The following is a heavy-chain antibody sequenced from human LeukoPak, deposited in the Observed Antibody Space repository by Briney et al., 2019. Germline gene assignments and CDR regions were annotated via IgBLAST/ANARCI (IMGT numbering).Heavy chain of an antibody. Sequence: ASVKVSCKASGYTFTSYGISWVRQAPGQGLEWMGWISGYNGNTNYAQKLQGRVTMTTDTSTSTAYMELSSLRSEDTAVYYCARAKTLGGGSGSYYNSPFYRGYMDVWGKGTTVTISS. D-gene: IGHD3-10*01. J-gene: IGHJ6*03. CDR1: GYTFTSYG. CDR2: ISGYNGNT. V-gene: IGHV1-18*01. CDR3: ARAKTLGGGSGSYYNSPFYRGYMDV.